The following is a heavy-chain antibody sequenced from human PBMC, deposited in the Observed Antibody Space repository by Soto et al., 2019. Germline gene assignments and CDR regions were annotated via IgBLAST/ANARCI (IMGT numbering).Heavy chain of an antibody. CDR3: AKGLAIPAAMPAWFDP. V-gene: IGHV3-23*01. D-gene: IGHD2-2*01. Sequence: HPGGSLRLSCSASGFTFSSYAMSWVRQAPGKGLEWVSAISGSGGSTYYADSVKGRFTISRDNSKNTLYLQMNSLRAEDTAVYYCAKGLAIPAAMPAWFDPWGQGTLVTVSS. CDR1: GFTFSSYA. J-gene: IGHJ5*02. CDR2: ISGSGGST.